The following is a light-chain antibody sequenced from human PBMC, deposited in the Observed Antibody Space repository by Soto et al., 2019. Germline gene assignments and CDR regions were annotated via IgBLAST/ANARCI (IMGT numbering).Light chain of an antibody. CDR1: SSDVGAYNY. CDR2: EVS. J-gene: IGLJ1*01. CDR3: SSYISSSTLV. Sequence: LTQPASVSGPPGQSITISCTGTSSDVGAYNYVSWYQQHPDKAPKLMIYEVSNRPSGVSNRFSGSKSGNTASLTISGLQAEDEADYYCSSYISSSTLVFGTGTKVTVL. V-gene: IGLV2-14*01.